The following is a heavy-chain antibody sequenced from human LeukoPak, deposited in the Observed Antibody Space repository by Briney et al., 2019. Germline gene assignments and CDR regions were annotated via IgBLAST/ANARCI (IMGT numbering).Heavy chain of an antibody. CDR3: ARGAANGSYYLDY. D-gene: IGHD2-8*01. V-gene: IGHV4-34*01. CDR2: INHSGST. Sequence: KPSETLSLTCAVYGGSFSGYYWSWIRQPPGKGLEWIGEINHSGSTNYNPSLKSRVTISVDTSKNQFSLKLSSVTAADTAVYYCARGAANGSYYLDYWGQGTLVTVSS. CDR1: GGSFSGYY. J-gene: IGHJ4*02.